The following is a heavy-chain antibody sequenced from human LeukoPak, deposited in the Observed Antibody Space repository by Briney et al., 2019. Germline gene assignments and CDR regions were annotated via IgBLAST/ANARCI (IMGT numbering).Heavy chain of an antibody. Sequence: SETLSLTCTVSGGSTSNYFCTCLRQSAGKGLEWIGRIHTSGSTNYNPSLKSRVSMSVDTSKNQFSLKLSSVTAADTAVYYCARDPEGHGYYFDYWGQGALVTVSS. CDR3: ARDPEGHGYYFDY. J-gene: IGHJ4*02. CDR2: IHTSGST. D-gene: IGHD3-3*01. V-gene: IGHV4-4*07. CDR1: GGSTSNYF.